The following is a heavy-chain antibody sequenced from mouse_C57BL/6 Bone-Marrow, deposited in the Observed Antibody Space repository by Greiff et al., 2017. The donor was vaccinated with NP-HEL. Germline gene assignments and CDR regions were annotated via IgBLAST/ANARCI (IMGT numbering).Heavy chain of an antibody. CDR1: GFNIKDDY. D-gene: IGHD1-1*01. CDR2: IDPENGDT. J-gene: IGHJ3*01. V-gene: IGHV14-4*01. Sequence: EVKLVESGAELVRPGASVKLSCTASGFNIKDDYMHWVKQRPEQGLEWIGWIDPENGDTEYASKFQGKATITADTSSNTAYLQLSSLTSEDTAVYYCTTHYGSSYFAYWGQGTLVTVSA. CDR3: TTHYGSSYFAY.